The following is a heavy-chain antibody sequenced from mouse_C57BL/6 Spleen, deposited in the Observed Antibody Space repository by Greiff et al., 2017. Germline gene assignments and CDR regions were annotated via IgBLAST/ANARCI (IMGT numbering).Heavy chain of an antibody. CDR1: GFNIKDYY. J-gene: IGHJ4*01. Sequence: EVQLVESGAELVRPGASVKLSCTASGFNIKDYYMHWVKQRPEQGLEWIGRIDPEDGDTEYAPKFQGKDTMTADTSSNTAYLQLSSLTSEDTAVYYCTTGDYGGYYAMDYWGQGTSVTVSS. CDR2: IDPEDGDT. D-gene: IGHD1-1*02. CDR3: TTGDYGGYYAMDY. V-gene: IGHV14-1*01.